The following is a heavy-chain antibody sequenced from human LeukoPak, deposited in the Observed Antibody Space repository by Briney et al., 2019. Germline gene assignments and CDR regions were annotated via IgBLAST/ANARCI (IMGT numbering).Heavy chain of an antibody. CDR1: GFTVSSNY. D-gene: IGHD1-26*01. V-gene: IGHV3-53*01. CDR3: ARAIVGATGFDY. Sequence: GGSLRLSCAASGFTVSSNYMSWVRQAPGKGLEWVSVIYSGGSTYYADSVKGRFTISRDNSKNTLFLHMNSPRAEDTAVYYCARAIVGATGFDYWGQGTLVTVSS. CDR2: IYSGGST. J-gene: IGHJ4*02.